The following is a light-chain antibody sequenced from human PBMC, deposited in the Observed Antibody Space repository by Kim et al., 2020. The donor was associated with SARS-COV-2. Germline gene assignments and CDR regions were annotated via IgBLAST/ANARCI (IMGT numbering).Light chain of an antibody. CDR2: YDR. CDR3: QVWDSSSEHSV. CDR1: NIGSKG. Sequence: SYELTQPPSVSVAPGKTARITCGGNNIGSKGVHWYQQKPGQAPLLVIYYDRHWPSGIPERFFGSNSGNTATLTISRVEAGDEAGYYCQVWDSSSEHSVFGGGTKVTVL. J-gene: IGLJ3*02. V-gene: IGLV3-21*04.